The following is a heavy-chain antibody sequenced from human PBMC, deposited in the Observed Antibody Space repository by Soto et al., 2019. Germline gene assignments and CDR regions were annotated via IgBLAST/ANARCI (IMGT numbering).Heavy chain of an antibody. CDR3: ARLTRGVYDLDRLWEKFDY. D-gene: IGHD5-12*01. CDR1: GFSLSTNGMG. Sequence: QITVKESGLTLVKPTQTLTLTCTFSGFSLSTNGMGVGWIRQSPGKALEWLALIYWDDDKRYSPSLGSRLTITQDTSKSQVYLTMPNMDPVDTAIYSCARLTRGVYDLDRLWEKFDYWGQGTLVTVSS. CDR2: IYWDDDK. V-gene: IGHV2-5*02. J-gene: IGHJ4*02.